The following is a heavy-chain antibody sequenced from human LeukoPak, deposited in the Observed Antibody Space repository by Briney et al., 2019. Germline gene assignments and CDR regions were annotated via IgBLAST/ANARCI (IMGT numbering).Heavy chain of an antibody. CDR3: ARDTAAAGMDY. J-gene: IGHJ4*02. V-gene: IGHV4-4*07. CDR2: IYTSGST. CDR1: GGSISSYH. D-gene: IGHD6-13*01. Sequence: SETLSLTCIVSGGSISSYHWSWIRQPAGKGLEWIGRIYTSGSTDYNPSLKSRVTMSVDTSKNQFSLKLSSVTAADTAVYYCARDTAAAGMDYWGQGTLVTVSS.